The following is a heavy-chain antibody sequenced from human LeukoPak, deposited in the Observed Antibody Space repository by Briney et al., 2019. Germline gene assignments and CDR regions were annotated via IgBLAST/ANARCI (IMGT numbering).Heavy chain of an antibody. D-gene: IGHD6-13*01. J-gene: IGHJ4*02. CDR1: GFTFDDYT. CDR3: AKDSKQALDY. V-gene: IGHV3-43*01. CDR2: ISWDGGST. Sequence: GGSLRLSFAASGFTFDDYTMHWVRQAPGKGLEWVSLISWDGGSTYYADSVKGRFTISRDNSKNSLYLQMNSLRTEDTALYYCAKDSKQALDYWGQGTLVTVSS.